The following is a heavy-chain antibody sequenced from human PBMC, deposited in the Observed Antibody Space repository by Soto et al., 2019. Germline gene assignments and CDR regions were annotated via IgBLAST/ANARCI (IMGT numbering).Heavy chain of an antibody. Sequence: PSETLSLTCAVSGGSISSGGYSWSWIRQPPGKGLEWIGYIYHSGSTYYNPSLKSRVTISVDRSKNQFSLKLSSVTAADTAVYYCARSGGYGGNRRWFDPWGQGTLVTVSS. CDR1: GGSISSGGYS. V-gene: IGHV4-30-2*01. D-gene: IGHD4-17*01. CDR3: ARSGGYGGNRRWFDP. CDR2: IYHSGST. J-gene: IGHJ5*02.